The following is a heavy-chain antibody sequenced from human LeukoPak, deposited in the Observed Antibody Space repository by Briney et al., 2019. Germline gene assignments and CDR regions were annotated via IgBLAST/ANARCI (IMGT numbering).Heavy chain of an antibody. CDR3: ARLGIDCSSTSCFDFDY. J-gene: IGHJ4*02. V-gene: IGHV3-21*01. D-gene: IGHD2-2*01. Sequence: GGSLRLSCAASGFTFSSYSMNWVRQAPGKGLEWVSSISSSSYIYYADSVKGRFTISRDNAKNSLYLQMNSLRAEDTAVYYCARLGIDCSSTSCFDFDYWGQGTLVTVSS. CDR2: ISSSSYI. CDR1: GFTFSSYS.